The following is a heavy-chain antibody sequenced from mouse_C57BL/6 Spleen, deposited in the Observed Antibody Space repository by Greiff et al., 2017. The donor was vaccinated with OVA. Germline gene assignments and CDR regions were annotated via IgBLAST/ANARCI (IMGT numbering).Heavy chain of an antibody. CDR1: GYSFTSCYY. CDR2: ISYDGSN. Sequence: EVQLQESGPGLVKPSQSLSLTCAVTGYSFTSCYYWNWSRQFPGNKLECMGYISYDGSNNYNPSLKNRISITRDTSKNQLLYKLNNVTTEDTATYYCARRVTTGVSPYAMDYWGQGTSVTVSS. V-gene: IGHV3-6*01. D-gene: IGHD1-1*01. J-gene: IGHJ4*01. CDR3: ARRVTTGVSPYAMDY.